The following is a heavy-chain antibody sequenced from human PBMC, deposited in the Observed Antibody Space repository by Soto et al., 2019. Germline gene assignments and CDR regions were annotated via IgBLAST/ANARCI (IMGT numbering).Heavy chain of an antibody. CDR1: GDSISSYY. V-gene: IGHV4-59*01. CDR3: ARDRITMVRGVIRYYYGMDV. J-gene: IGHJ6*02. Sequence: SETLALTCAVCGDSISSYYWSWIRQPPGKGLEWIGYIYYSGSTNYNPSLKSRVTISVDTSKNQFSLKLSSVTAADTAVYYCARDRITMVRGVIRYYYGMDVWGQGTTVTV. CDR2: IYYSGST. D-gene: IGHD3-10*01.